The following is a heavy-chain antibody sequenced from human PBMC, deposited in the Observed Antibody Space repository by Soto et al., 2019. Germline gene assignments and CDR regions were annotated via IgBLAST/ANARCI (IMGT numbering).Heavy chain of an antibody. CDR1: GFSLDSPAVG. CDR2: IYWDDDK. Sequence: QITLKESDPTLVKPTQPLTLTCTFSGFSLDSPAVGVNWIRQPPGKDLEWLGLIYWDDDKQYNPSLKSRLTITRDISKNQVVLTMTNMDPVDTATYYCAHGSGWLSDYWGQGTLVTVSS. V-gene: IGHV2-5*02. CDR3: AHGSGWLSDY. J-gene: IGHJ4*02. D-gene: IGHD6-19*01.